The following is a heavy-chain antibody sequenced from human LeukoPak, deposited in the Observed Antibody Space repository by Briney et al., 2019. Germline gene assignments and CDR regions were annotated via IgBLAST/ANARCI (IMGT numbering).Heavy chain of an antibody. CDR3: ARDHGSPRYWFDP. J-gene: IGHJ5*02. CDR2: INTNTGNP. D-gene: IGHD1-26*01. CDR1: GYTFTNYA. Sequence: ASVTVSCTASGYTFTNYAMNWVRQAPGQGLEWMGWINTNTGNPTYAQGFTGRFVFSLDTSASTAYLQISSLKAEDTAVYYCARDHGSPRYWFDPWGQGTLVTVSS. V-gene: IGHV7-4-1*02.